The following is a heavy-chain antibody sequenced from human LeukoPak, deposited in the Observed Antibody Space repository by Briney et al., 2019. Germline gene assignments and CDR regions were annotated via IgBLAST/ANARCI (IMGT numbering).Heavy chain of an antibody. CDR1: GFTSNY. J-gene: IGHJ1*01. CDR3: SSDDYSYFEL. CDR2: IYSDGSTT. Sequence: GGSLRLACAASGFTSNYMSWVRQAPGKGLEWISLIYSDGSTTFYADSVKGRFTISRDNSKNTFYLQMNRLRPEDTAVYYCSSDDYSYFELWGQGTLVIVSS. D-gene: IGHD4-11*01. V-gene: IGHV3-53*01.